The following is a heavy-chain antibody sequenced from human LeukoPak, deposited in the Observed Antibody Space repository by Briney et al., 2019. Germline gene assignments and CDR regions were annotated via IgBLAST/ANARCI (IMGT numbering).Heavy chain of an antibody. D-gene: IGHD2-15*01. J-gene: IGHJ4*02. CDR3: ARGRGGGSSNY. V-gene: IGHV4-34*01. CDR2: INHSGST. CDR1: GGSFSGYY. Sequence: PSETLSLTCAVYGGSFSGYYWSWIRQPPGKGLEWIGEINHSGSTNYNPSLKSRVTISVDTSKNQFSRKLSSVTAADTAVYYCARGRGGGSSNYWGQGTLVTVSS.